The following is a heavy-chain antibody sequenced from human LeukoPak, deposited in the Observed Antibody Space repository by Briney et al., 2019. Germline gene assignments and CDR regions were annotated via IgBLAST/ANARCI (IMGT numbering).Heavy chain of an antibody. J-gene: IGHJ4*02. CDR2: ISYDGSNK. CDR1: GFTFSSFG. D-gene: IGHD6-19*01. V-gene: IGHV3-30*18. Sequence: GRSQRLSCAASGFTFSSFGMHWVRQAPGKGLEWVAVISYDGSNKYYADSVKGRFTISRDNSKNTLYLQMNSLRAEDTAVYYCAKDLRGSSGTVDYWGQGTLVTVSS. CDR3: AKDLRGSSGTVDY.